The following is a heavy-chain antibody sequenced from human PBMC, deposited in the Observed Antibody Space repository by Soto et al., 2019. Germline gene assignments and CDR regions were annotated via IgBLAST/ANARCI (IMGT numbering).Heavy chain of an antibody. V-gene: IGHV4-59*08. J-gene: IGHJ6*02. CDR3: VQVCGRDCHHGIDA. D-gene: IGHD2-21*02. CDR2: IYYNEST. CDR1: DGSLIPSY. Sequence: LSSNASDGSLIPSYSSRSQQPPGKGLEWIGYIYYNESTNYNPSLKSRVTISVSTSKNQFSLKLSSVTAADTAVYYCVQVCGRDCHHGIDARGQATTVA.